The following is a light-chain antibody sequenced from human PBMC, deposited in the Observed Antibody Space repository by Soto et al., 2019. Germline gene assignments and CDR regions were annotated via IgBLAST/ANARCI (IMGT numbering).Light chain of an antibody. CDR1: QTIGRY. CDR3: QQSYTTPWT. Sequence: DFQITQSPSSLSASVGDRLTITCRASQTIGRYLNWYQQKPGKAPKLLMYAASSLQSGVPSRFSGSGSGTDFTLTISILLPEDFATYYCQQSYTTPWTFGQGTKVEIK. J-gene: IGKJ1*01. V-gene: IGKV1-39*01. CDR2: AAS.